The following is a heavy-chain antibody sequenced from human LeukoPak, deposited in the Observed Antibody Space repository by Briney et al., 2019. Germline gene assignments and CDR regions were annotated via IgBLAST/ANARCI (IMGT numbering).Heavy chain of an antibody. D-gene: IGHD6-19*01. J-gene: IGHJ4*02. CDR2: TYYRSKWKN. CDR1: VDSVSINSAC. CDR3: TREGGGAEAAFDY. Sequence: SQTLSLTCVLSVDSVSINSACWNWIRQSPSRGLEWLGRTYYRSKWKNDNAVSVNSRITINPHTSKNQFSLQLNFGAPDDTAVYYCTREGGGAEAAFDYWGQGTLVTVSS. V-gene: IGHV6-1*01.